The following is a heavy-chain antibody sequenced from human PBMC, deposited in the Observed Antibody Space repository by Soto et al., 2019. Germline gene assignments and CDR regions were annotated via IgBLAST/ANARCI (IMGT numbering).Heavy chain of an antibody. V-gene: IGHV3-23*01. CDR1: GFTFSGYA. CDR3: AKSAWQQLLLGWFDP. J-gene: IGHJ5*02. Sequence: GGSLRLSCAASGFTFSGYAMSWVRQAPGKGLEWVSAISGSGGSTYYADSVKGRFTISRDNSKNTLYLQMNSLRAEDTAVYYCAKSAWQQLLLGWFDPWGPGTLVTVSS. D-gene: IGHD6-13*01. CDR2: ISGSGGST.